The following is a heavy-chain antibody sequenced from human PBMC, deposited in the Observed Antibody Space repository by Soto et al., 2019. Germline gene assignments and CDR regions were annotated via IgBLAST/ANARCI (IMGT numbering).Heavy chain of an antibody. Sequence: PSQTLSLPCAISGDSVSSNSASWNLIRQSPSRGLEWLGRTYYRSKWYNDYAVSVKSRITINPDTSKNQFSLQLNSVTPEDTAVYYCAGERGVNWFDPWGQGTLVTVYS. V-gene: IGHV6-1*01. CDR2: TYYRSKWYN. D-gene: IGHD3-16*01. J-gene: IGHJ5*02. CDR1: GDSVSSNSAS. CDR3: AGERGVNWFDP.